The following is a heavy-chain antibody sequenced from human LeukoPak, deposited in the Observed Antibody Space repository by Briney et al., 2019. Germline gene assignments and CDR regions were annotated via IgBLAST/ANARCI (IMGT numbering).Heavy chain of an antibody. J-gene: IGHJ4*02. Sequence: PGGSLRLSCAASGFTFSNAWMSWVRQAPGKGLEWVGRIKSKTDGGTTDYAAPVKGRFTISRDDSKNTLYLQMNSLKTEDTAVYDCTTVRVPYDYVWGSYRPRPTYYFDYWGQGTLVTVSS. CDR3: TTVRVPYDYVWGSYRPRPTYYFDY. CDR2: IKSKTDGGTT. V-gene: IGHV3-15*01. CDR1: GFTFSNAW. D-gene: IGHD3-16*02.